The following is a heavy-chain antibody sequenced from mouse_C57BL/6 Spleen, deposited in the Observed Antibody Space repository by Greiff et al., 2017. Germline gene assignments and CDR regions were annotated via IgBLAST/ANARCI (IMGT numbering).Heavy chain of an antibody. V-gene: IGHV1-81*01. CDR1: GYTFTSYG. CDR2: IYPRSGNT. CDR3: ARVGGYGNYDY. Sequence: QVQLKQSGAELARPGASVKLSCKASGYTFTSYGISWVKQRTGQGLEWIGEIYPRSGNTYYNEKFKGKATLTADKSSSTAYMELRSLTSEDSAVYFCARVGGYGNYDYWGQGTTLTVSS. D-gene: IGHD2-1*01. J-gene: IGHJ2*01.